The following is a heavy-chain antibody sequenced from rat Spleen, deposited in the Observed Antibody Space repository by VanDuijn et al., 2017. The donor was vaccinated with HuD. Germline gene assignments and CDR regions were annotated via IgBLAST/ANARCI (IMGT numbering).Heavy chain of an antibody. D-gene: IGHD1-9*01. CDR3: ATEGTYRGFAY. V-gene: IGHV5-19*01. J-gene: IGHJ3*01. Sequence: EVHLVESGGGLVQPGRSLKLSCAASGFTFSKSGMHWIRQGPTKALEWVASISPSGDNTYYRDSVKGRFTISRDNAKSTLYLQMDSRRSEDTATYYCATEGTYRGFAYWGQGTLVTVSS. CDR2: ISPSGDNT. CDR1: GFTFSKSG.